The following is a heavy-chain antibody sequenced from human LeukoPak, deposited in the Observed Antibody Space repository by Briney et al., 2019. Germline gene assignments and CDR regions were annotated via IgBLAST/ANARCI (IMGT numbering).Heavy chain of an antibody. CDR2: IYNSANT. CDR1: GDSISSSSYC. CDR3: ARHSRSAYTGYVNAFDI. V-gene: IGHV4-39*01. J-gene: IGHJ3*02. Sequence: SETLSLTCTVSGDSISSSSYCWDWIRQPPGKGLEWIGNIYNSANTHYNPSLKTQITMSVDTSKNQFSLKLNSVTAADTGIYYCARHSRSAYTGYVNAFDIWGQGTMVTVSS. D-gene: IGHD5-12*01.